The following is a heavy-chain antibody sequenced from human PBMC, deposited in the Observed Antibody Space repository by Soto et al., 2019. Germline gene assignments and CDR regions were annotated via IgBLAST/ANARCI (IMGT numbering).Heavy chain of an antibody. J-gene: IGHJ4*02. CDR1: GFTLSDYF. CDR3: ARGRYNWNANFDY. CDR2: MSSSGRTI. D-gene: IGHD1-1*01. Sequence: GGSLRLSCAASGFTLSDYFMTWIRQAPGKGPEWVSYMSSSGRTIYYADSVKGRFTFSRDNAKNSLYLQMNSLRAEDTAVYYCARGRYNWNANFDYWGQGTLVTVSS. V-gene: IGHV3-11*01.